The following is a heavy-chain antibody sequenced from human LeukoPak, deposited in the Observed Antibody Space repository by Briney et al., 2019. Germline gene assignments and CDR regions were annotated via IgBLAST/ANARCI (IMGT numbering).Heavy chain of an antibody. J-gene: IGHJ4*02. D-gene: IGHD3-3*01. Sequence: GGSLRLSCAASGFSINSYAMSWVRQAPGKGLEWVSSISGSGGGTYYADSVKGRFTISRDNSKNTLYLQMNRLRVEDTAVYYCAKPVLWSGGVYYWGQGPLVIVSS. CDR3: AKPVLWSGGVYY. CDR2: ISGSGGGT. CDR1: GFSINSYA. V-gene: IGHV3-23*01.